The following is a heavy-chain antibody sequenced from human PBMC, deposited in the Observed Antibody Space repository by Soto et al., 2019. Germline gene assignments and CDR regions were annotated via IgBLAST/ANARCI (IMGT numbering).Heavy chain of an antibody. CDR3: AREERDCSRTSCYSYGMDV. V-gene: IGHV4-30-4*01. J-gene: IGHJ6*02. Sequence: QVQLQESGPGLVKPSQTLSLTCTVSGGSISSGDYYWSWIRQPPGKGLEWIGYIYYSGSTYYNPSLKSRVTISVDTSKNQFSLKLCSVTAADTAVYYCAREERDCSRTSCYSYGMDVWGQGTTVTVSS. CDR2: IYYSGST. D-gene: IGHD2-2*01. CDR1: GGSISSGDYY.